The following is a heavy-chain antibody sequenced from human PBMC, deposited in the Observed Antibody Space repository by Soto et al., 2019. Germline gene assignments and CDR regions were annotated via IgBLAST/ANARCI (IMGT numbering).Heavy chain of an antibody. D-gene: IGHD6-19*01. CDR1: GGPFSSYA. CDR2: ISGSGGST. J-gene: IGHJ4*02. CDR3: AKEYEYSSGWERIDY. Sequence: GGSLRLSCAASGGPFSSYAMSWVRQAPGKGLEWVSAISGSGGSTYYADSVKGRFTISRDNSKNTLYLQMNSLRAEDTAVYYCAKEYEYSSGWERIDYWGQGTLVTVSS. V-gene: IGHV3-23*01.